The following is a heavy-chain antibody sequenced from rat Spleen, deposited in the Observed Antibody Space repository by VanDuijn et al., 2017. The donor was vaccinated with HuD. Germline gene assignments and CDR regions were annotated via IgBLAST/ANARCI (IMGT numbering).Heavy chain of an antibody. D-gene: IGHD1-2*01. J-gene: IGHJ4*01. CDR3: ARHWQLYVMDA. V-gene: IGHV5-29*01. CDR1: GFTFSNYG. Sequence: EVQLVESGGGLVQPGRSLKLSCAASGFTFSNYGMAWVRQAPTKGLAWVATISYDGSSTYYRDSVKGRFTISRDNAKSTLYLQMDSLRYEDTATYYCARHWQLYVMDAGGQGASVTVSS. CDR2: ISYDGSST.